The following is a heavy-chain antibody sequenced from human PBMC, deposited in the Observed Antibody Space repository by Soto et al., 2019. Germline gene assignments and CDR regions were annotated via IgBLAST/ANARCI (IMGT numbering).Heavy chain of an antibody. V-gene: IGHV3-23*01. Sequence: GGSLRLSCAASGFTFSSYAMSWVRQAPGKGLEWVSAISGSGGSTYYADSVKGRFTISRDNSKNTLYLQMNSLRAEDTAVYYCAKDRGLYSSSWYLGAFDIWGQGTMVTVSS. CDR2: ISGSGGST. D-gene: IGHD6-13*01. CDR3: AKDRGLYSSSWYLGAFDI. J-gene: IGHJ3*02. CDR1: GFTFSSYA.